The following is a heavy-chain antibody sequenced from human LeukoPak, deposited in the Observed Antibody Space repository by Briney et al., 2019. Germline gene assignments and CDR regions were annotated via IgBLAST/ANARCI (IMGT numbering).Heavy chain of an antibody. Sequence: GGSLRLSCAASGFTFRNYWMHWVRQAPGKGLVWVSRINDDGGNTAYADSVKGRFTISRDNTKNTLYLQMNSLRAEDTAVYYCAKRSCSGGSCNFDYWGQGTLVTVSS. V-gene: IGHV3-74*01. CDR3: AKRSCSGGSCNFDY. J-gene: IGHJ4*02. D-gene: IGHD2-15*01. CDR1: GFTFRNYW. CDR2: INDDGGNT.